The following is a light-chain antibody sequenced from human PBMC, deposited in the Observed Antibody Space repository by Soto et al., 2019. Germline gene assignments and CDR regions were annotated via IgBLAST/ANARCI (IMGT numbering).Light chain of an antibody. Sequence: EVVLTQSPGTLSLSPGEGATLSCRASQDVDNNFLAWYQQRPSQAPRLLIYATSRRATGIPDRFSGSGSGTDFTRTISRVGPEDSAVYFCHQYYSSITFGGGTKVEV. V-gene: IGKV3-20*01. CDR1: QDVDNNF. CDR2: ATS. J-gene: IGKJ4*01. CDR3: HQYYSSIT.